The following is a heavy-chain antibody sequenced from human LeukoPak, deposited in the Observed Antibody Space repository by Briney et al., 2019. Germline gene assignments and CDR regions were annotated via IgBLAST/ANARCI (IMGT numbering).Heavy chain of an antibody. CDR3: ARDRPHMDCSGGSCYQSRHSDY. V-gene: IGHV4-34*01. CDR2: INHSGST. CDR1: GGSFSGYY. D-gene: IGHD2-15*01. J-gene: IGHJ4*02. Sequence: PSETLSLTCAVYGGSFSGYYWSWIRQPPGKGLEWIGEINHSGSTNYNPSLKSRVTISVDTSKNQFSLQLRSVTAADTAVYYCARDRPHMDCSGGSCYQSRHSDYWGQGTLVTVSS.